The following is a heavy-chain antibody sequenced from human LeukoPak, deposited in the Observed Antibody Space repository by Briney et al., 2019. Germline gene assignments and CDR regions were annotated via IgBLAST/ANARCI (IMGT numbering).Heavy chain of an antibody. D-gene: IGHD6-13*01. CDR1: GGSISSYY. CDR3: ARESVQQSQYYYYYTDV. Sequence: SETLSLTCTVSGGSISSYYWSWIRQPAGKGLEWIGRIYTSGSTNYNPSLKSRVTMSVDTSKNQFSLKLSSVTAADTAVYYCARESVQQSQYYYYYTDVWGKGTTVTISS. V-gene: IGHV4-4*07. J-gene: IGHJ6*03. CDR2: IYTSGST.